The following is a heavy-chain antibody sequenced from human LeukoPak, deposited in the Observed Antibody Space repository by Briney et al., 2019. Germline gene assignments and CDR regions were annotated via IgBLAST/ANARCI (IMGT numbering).Heavy chain of an antibody. CDR1: GFTFSSYW. J-gene: IGHJ4*02. CDR2: ISGSGDNT. V-gene: IGHV3-23*01. D-gene: IGHD6-19*01. Sequence: GGSLRLSCAASGFTFSSYWMHWVRQAPGKGLEWVSEISGSGDNTYYADSVKGRFTISRDNSKNTLYLQMNSLRAEDTAVYYCAKDHSYGSGWFSVGYWGQGALVTVSS. CDR3: AKDHSYGSGWFSVGY.